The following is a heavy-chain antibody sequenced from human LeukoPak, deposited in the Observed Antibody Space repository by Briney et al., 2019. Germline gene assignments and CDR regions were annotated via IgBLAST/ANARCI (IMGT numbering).Heavy chain of an antibody. Sequence: GGSLRLSCAASGFTFSSYWMSWVRQAPGKGLEWVANIKQDGSEKYYVDSVKGRFTISRDNAKNSLYLQMNSLRAEDTAVYYCARDSSGYSYYYYYMDVWGKGTTVTVSS. V-gene: IGHV3-7*01. CDR2: IKQDGSEK. CDR3: ARDSSGYSYYYYYMDV. CDR1: GFTFSSYW. J-gene: IGHJ6*03. D-gene: IGHD3-3*01.